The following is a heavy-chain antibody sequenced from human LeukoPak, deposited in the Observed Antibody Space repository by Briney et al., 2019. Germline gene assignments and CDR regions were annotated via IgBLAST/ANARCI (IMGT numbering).Heavy chain of an antibody. V-gene: IGHV3-30*02. D-gene: IGHD4/OR15-4a*01. Sequence: GSLQLSCAASGFSFTSYGMHWVRQAPGQGLEWLAFIRYDGSIKYYADSVKGRFTISRDNSKNTLYLEINSLRPEDTAMYYCAKDQATIPTCFDSWGRGTLVTVAS. CDR3: AKDQATIPTCFDS. CDR2: IRYDGSIK. J-gene: IGHJ4*02. CDR1: GFSFTSYG.